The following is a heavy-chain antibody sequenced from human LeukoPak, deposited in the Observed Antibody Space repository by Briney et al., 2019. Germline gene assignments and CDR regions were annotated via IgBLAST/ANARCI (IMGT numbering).Heavy chain of an antibody. CDR2: IYSGGST. Sequence: GGSLRLSCVASGFTVSSNYMSWVRQAPGKGLEWVSVIYSGGSTYYADSVKGRFTISRHNSKNTLCLQMNSLRAEDTAVYYCARGHSAGTFDYWGQGTLVTVSS. CDR3: ARGHSAGTFDY. D-gene: IGHD6-13*01. J-gene: IGHJ4*02. V-gene: IGHV3-53*04. CDR1: GFTVSSNY.